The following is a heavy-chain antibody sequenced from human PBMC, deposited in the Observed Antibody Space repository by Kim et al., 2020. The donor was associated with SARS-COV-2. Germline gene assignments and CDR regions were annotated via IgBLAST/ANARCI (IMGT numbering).Heavy chain of an antibody. CDR2: MNPNSGNT. CDR1: GYTFTSYD. V-gene: IGHV1-8*01. D-gene: IGHD3-10*01. Sequence: ASVKVSCKASGYTFTSYDINWVRQATGQGLEWMGWMNPNSGNTGYAQKFQGRVTMTRNTSISTAYMELSSLRSEDTAVYYCARGVPRLYGSGSYYNNYYYGMDVWGQGTTVTVSS. J-gene: IGHJ6*02. CDR3: ARGVPRLYGSGSYYNNYYYGMDV.